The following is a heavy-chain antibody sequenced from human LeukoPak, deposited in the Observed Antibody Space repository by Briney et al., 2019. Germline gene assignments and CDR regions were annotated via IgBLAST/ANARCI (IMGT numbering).Heavy chain of an antibody. J-gene: IGHJ6*03. CDR3: ARVMVRGVITYYMDV. V-gene: IGHV4-30-2*01. D-gene: IGHD3-10*01. CDR2: IYHSGST. CDR1: GGSISSGGYY. Sequence: SETLSLTCTVSGGSISSGGYYWSWIRQPPGKGPEWIGYIYHSGSTYYNPSLKSRVTISVDRSKDQFSLKLSSVTAADTAVYYCARVMVRGVITYYMDVWGKGTTVTVS.